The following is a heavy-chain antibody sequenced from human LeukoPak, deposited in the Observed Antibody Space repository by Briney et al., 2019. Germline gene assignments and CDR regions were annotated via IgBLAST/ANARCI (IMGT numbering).Heavy chain of an antibody. V-gene: IGHV1-2*04. CDR2: INPNSGGT. CDR3: ARDGRYCSSTSCYSRLGYYGMDV. CDR1: GYTFTGYH. J-gene: IGHJ6*02. D-gene: IGHD2-2*02. Sequence: GASVKVSRKASGYTFTGYHMHWVRQAPGQGLEWMGWINPNSGGTNYAQKFQGWVTTTRDTSISTAYMELSRLRSDDTAVYYCARDGRYCSSTSCYSRLGYYGMDVWGQGTTVTVSS.